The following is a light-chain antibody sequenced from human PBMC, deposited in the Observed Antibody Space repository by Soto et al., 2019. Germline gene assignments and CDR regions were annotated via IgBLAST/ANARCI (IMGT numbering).Light chain of an antibody. Sequence: DIQMTQSPSNLSGSVGDRVTITCRASQSISSWLAWYQQKPGKAPKLLIYAASTLQSGVPSRFSGSGSGTDFTLTISCLQYEDFATYDGQQYYSYTQTFGQGTKVDIK. CDR1: QSISSW. CDR3: QQYYSYTQT. V-gene: IGKV1-5*01. CDR2: AAS. J-gene: IGKJ1*01.